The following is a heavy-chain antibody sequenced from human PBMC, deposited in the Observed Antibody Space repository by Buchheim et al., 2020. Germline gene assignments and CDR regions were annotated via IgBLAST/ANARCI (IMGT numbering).Heavy chain of an antibody. CDR3: ARQASYGDLDY. J-gene: IGHJ4*02. V-gene: IGHV3-48*01. Sequence: EVQLVESGGGLKQPGGSLRLSCAASGFTFSSYSMNWVRQAPGKGLEWVSFISDSSSTIYYADSVKGRFSISRDNARNSLYLQMNSLRAEDTAVYYCARQASYGDLDYWGQGTL. D-gene: IGHD4-17*01. CDR2: ISDSSSTI. CDR1: GFTFSSYS.